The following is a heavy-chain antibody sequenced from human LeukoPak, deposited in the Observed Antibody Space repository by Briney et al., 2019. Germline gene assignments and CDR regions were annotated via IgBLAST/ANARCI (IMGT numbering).Heavy chain of an antibody. V-gene: IGHV3-48*03. Sequence: GGSLRLSCAASGFTFSNYEMIWVRQAPGKGLEWVSFINGRDTLKVYADSVRGRFTTSRENAKNSLYLQMNSLRAEDTAVYYCARDTPGVIITPDYWGQGTLVTVSS. CDR2: INGRDTLK. D-gene: IGHD3-22*01. CDR1: GFTFSNYE. J-gene: IGHJ4*02. CDR3: ARDTPGVIITPDY.